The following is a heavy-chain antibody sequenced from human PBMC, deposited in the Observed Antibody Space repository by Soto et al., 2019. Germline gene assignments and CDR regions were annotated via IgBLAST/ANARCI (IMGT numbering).Heavy chain of an antibody. CDR1: GGTFSRYA. J-gene: IGHJ6*02. CDR3: ARTIMVLYYSSCMDV. CDR2: IIPIFGTA. V-gene: IGHV1-69*13. Sequence: GDSVNVSCKASGGTFSRYAISWVRQAPGQGIEWMGGIIPIFGTANYAQKFQGRVTITADESTSTAYMELSSLRSEDTAVYYCARTIMVLYYSSCMDVSHQALTRTGSS. D-gene: IGHD2-8*01.